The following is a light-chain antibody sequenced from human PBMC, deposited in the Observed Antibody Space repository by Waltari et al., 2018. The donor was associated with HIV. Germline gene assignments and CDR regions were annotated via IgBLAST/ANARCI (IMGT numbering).Light chain of an antibody. J-gene: IGKJ2*01. V-gene: IGKV3-15*01. CDR2: AAS. CDR3: QQYHKWPET. Sequence: EIVLTQSPGTLSVSPGGGGTLSCRASQTVHSNLAWFQQKPGQAPRLLIYAASTRATDIPDRFSASGSGTEFTLTISSLQSEDFAVYFCQQYHKWPETFGQGTKLEIK. CDR1: QTVHSN.